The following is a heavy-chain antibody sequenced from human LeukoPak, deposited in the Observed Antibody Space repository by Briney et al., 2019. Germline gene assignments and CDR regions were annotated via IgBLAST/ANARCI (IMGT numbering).Heavy chain of an antibody. CDR3: AREGRREYSSSCLDY. CDR1: GGSISSSS. J-gene: IGHJ4*02. CDR2: ISYDGSNK. Sequence: LSLTCTVSGGSISSSSYYWGWIRQPPGKGLEWVAVISYDGSNKYYADSVKGRFTISRDNSKNTLYLQMNSLRAEDTAVYYCAREGRREYSSSCLDYWSQGTLVTVPS. V-gene: IGHV3-30*03. D-gene: IGHD6-13*01.